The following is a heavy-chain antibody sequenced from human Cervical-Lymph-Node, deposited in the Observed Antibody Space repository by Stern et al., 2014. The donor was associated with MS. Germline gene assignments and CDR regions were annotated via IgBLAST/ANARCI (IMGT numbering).Heavy chain of an antibody. CDR2: IYPGDSET. V-gene: IGHV5-51*03. J-gene: IGHJ4*02. Sequence: EVQLVQSGAEVKKPGESLTISCEVSGYRFTNNWIGWVRQMPGKGLEWMGIIYPGDSETRNSPYFQGQVTILLDKSNTTTYLQWRSLKASDTAIYYCARRGHGYMGIDYWGQGTLVTVSS. CDR3: ARRGHGYMGIDY. CDR1: GYRFTNNW. D-gene: IGHD1-1*01.